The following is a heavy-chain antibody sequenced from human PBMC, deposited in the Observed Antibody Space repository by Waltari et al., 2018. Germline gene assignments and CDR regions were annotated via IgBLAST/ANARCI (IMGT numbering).Heavy chain of an antibody. CDR3: ARGQWFGELYNY. Sequence: QVQLLQSGAGVKKPGASVQVSSQTSGSDFKAYYIHWVRQAPGQRLEWMGGINPKSGGTNLAQKFQGRVTLTTDTSIKTAYMELSSLTSDDAAVYYCARGQWFGELYNYWGQGTLVTVSS. V-gene: IGHV1-2*02. D-gene: IGHD3-10*01. J-gene: IGHJ4*02. CDR2: INPKSGGT. CDR1: GSDFKAYY.